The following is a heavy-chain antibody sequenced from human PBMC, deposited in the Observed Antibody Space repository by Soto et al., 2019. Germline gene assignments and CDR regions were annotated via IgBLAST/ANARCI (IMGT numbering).Heavy chain of an antibody. Sequence: VQLLESGGGVVQPGRSLRLSCTASGFTFDDYAMHWVRQAPGKGLEWVSGISWNSGSIGYADSVKGRFTISRDNAKNSLYLQMNSLRAEDTALYYCAKGIQQWLVGDAFDIWGQGTMVTVSS. D-gene: IGHD6-19*01. CDR2: ISWNSGSI. CDR3: AKGIQQWLVGDAFDI. J-gene: IGHJ3*02. V-gene: IGHV3-9*01. CDR1: GFTFDDYA.